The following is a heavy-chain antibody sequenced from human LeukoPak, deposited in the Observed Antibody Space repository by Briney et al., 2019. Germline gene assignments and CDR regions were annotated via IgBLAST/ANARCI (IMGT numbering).Heavy chain of an antibody. D-gene: IGHD6-19*01. V-gene: IGHV3-66*02. CDR2: IYSGGST. J-gene: IGHJ1*01. Sequence: PGGSLRLSXAASGFTVGSNYMSWVRQAPGKGLEWLSVIYSGGSTYYADSVKGRFTISRDNSRNTLYLQMNSLRAEDTAVYYCARDQDSSGWYAGYFQHWGQGTLVTVSS. CDR3: ARDQDSSGWYAGYFQH. CDR1: GFTVGSNY.